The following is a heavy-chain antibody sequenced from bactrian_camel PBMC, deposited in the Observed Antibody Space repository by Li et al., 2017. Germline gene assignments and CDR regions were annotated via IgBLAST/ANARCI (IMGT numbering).Heavy chain of an antibody. V-gene: IGHV3S40*01. CDR1: GFTFSSYP. J-gene: IGHJ4*01. CDR3: RGGPDY. Sequence: VQLVESGGDLVQPGGSLRLSCTASGFTFSSYPMGWVRQPPGKGLEWVSDIDAVDGTTYYADSVKGRFTISRDNAKNTVYLQLNSLKIEDMGMYYCRGGPDYWGQGTQVTVS. CDR2: IDAVDGTT. D-gene: IGHD7*01.